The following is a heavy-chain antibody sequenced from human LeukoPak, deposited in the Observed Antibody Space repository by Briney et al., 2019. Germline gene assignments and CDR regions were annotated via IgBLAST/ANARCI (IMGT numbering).Heavy chain of an antibody. J-gene: IGHJ3*02. Sequence: GGSLRLSCAASGFTFGDYGMSWVRQAPGKGLDWVSGINWNGGSTGYADSVKGRFTISRDNAKNSLYLQMNSLRAEDTALYYCARDPGGSGWYGDAFDIWGQGTMVTVSS. CDR3: ARDPGGSGWYGDAFDI. V-gene: IGHV3-20*04. CDR2: INWNGGST. D-gene: IGHD6-19*01. CDR1: GFTFGDYG.